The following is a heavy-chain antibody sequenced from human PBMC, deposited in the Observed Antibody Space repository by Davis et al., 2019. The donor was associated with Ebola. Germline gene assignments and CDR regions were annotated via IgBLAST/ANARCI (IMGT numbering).Heavy chain of an antibody. J-gene: IGHJ4*02. Sequence: GESLKISCAASGFTFSSYDMHWVRQATGKGLEWVSAIGTAGDPYYPGSVKGRFTISRENAKNYLYLQMNSLRAGDTAVYYCAREISGSYDYWGQGTLVTVSS. CDR1: GFTFSSYD. D-gene: IGHD1-26*01. CDR3: AREISGSYDY. V-gene: IGHV3-13*05. CDR2: IGTAGDP.